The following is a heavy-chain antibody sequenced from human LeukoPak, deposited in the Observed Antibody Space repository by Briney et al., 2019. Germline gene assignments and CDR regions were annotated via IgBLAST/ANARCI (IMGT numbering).Heavy chain of an antibody. CDR1: GFTFSSYA. D-gene: IGHD4-17*01. CDR3: APPGADSGLPLDV. CDR2: ISSRGTYI. Sequence: GRSLRLSCAASGFTFSSYAMHWVRQAPGQGLEWVSSISSRGTYIYYAESVKGRFTISRDNAKNSVFLDMDSLRAEDTAVYYCAPPGADSGLPLDVWGNGTAITVSS. J-gene: IGHJ6*04. V-gene: IGHV3-21*01.